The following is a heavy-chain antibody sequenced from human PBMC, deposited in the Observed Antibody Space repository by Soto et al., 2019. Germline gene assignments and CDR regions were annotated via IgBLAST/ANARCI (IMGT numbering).Heavy chain of an antibody. CDR3: ARGLDGDYERAFDI. J-gene: IGHJ3*02. CDR2: INHSGST. CDR1: GGSFSGYY. D-gene: IGHD4-17*01. V-gene: IGHV4-34*01. Sequence: SETLSLTCAVCGGSFSGYYWSWIRQPPGKGLEWIGEINHSGSTNYNPSLKSRVTISVDTSKNQFSLKLSSVTAADTAVYYCARGLDGDYERAFDIWGQGTMVTVSS.